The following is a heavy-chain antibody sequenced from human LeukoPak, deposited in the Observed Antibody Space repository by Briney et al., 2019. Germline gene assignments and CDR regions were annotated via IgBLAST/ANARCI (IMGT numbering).Heavy chain of an antibody. D-gene: IGHD7-27*01. Sequence: PSETLSLTCAVYGGSFSGYYWSWIRQPPGKGLEWIGEINHSGSTNYNPSLKSRVTISVDTSKNQFSLKLSSVTAADTAVYYCARDRSGKNGGFDHWGQGTLVTVSS. J-gene: IGHJ4*02. V-gene: IGHV4-34*01. CDR1: GGSFSGYY. CDR3: ARDRSGKNGGFDH. CDR2: INHSGST.